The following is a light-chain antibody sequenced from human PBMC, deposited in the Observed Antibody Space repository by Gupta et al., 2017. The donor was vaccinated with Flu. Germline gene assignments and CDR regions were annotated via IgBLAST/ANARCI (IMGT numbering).Light chain of an antibody. CDR1: NIGTKS. V-gene: IGLV3-21*02. J-gene: IGLJ3*02. CDR3: HVWDSGTDHWV. CDR2: DDS. Sequence: SYVLTQPPSVSVAPGQTARITCGGNNIGTKSVHWYRQKTGQAPMLAVYDDSDRPSGIPERFSGSNSGNTATLTISRVDVGDEADYYCHVWDSGTDHWVFGGGTKLTVL.